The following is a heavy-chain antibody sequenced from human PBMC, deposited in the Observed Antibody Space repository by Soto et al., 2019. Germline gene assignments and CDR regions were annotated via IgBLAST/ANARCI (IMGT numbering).Heavy chain of an antibody. CDR2: INHSGST. D-gene: IGHD5-18*01. V-gene: IGHV4-34*01. CDR1: GGSFSGYY. Sequence: SETLSLTCAAYGGSFSGYYWSWIRQPPGKGLEWIGEINHSGSTNYNPSLKSRVTISVDTSKNQFSLKLSSVTAADTAVYYCARGGRYSYGRRFDYWGQGTLVTVSS. CDR3: ARGGRYSYGRRFDY. J-gene: IGHJ4*02.